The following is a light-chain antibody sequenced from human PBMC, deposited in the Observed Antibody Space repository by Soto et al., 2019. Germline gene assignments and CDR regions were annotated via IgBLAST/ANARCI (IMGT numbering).Light chain of an antibody. CDR1: SSNIGNNY. CDR2: DNN. V-gene: IGLV1-51*01. J-gene: IGLJ3*02. Sequence: QSVLTQPPSVSAAPGQTVTISCSGSSSNIGNNYVSWYQQLPGTAPKLLIYDNNKRPSGIPDRFSGSKSGTSATLDITGLQTEDEADYYCGTWDGSLSAVVFGGGTKLTVL. CDR3: GTWDGSLSAVV.